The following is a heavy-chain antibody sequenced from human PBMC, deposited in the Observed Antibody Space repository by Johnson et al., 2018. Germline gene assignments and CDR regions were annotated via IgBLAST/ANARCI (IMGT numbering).Heavy chain of an antibody. J-gene: IGHJ3*02. CDR3: AKRMSPTTLRWEAFDI. Sequence: VQLGQAGGGVVQPRRSLRLSCAASGFLFSNYAMIWVCQAPGEGLDWVSAIGGSGSSTFYADSVKGRFTISRDNSKNTLYLQMNSLRADDTAVYYCAKRMSPTTLRWEAFDIWGQGTMVTVSS. CDR1: GFLFSNYA. D-gene: IGHD2-2*01. V-gene: IGHV3-23*04. CDR2: IGGSGSST.